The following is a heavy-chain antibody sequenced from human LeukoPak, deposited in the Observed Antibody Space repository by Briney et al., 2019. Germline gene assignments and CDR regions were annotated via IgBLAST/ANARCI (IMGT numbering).Heavy chain of an antibody. CDR2: INHSAST. V-gene: IGHV4-34*01. CDR3: ARRAAGRNWFDP. Sequence: PSETLSLTCAIYGGSFSGYYWSWIRQPPGKGLEWIGEINHSASTYYNASLKSRVIISVDTSKNQFSLKVTSVTAADTAVYYCARRAAGRNWFDPWGQGTLVTVSS. CDR1: GGSFSGYY. J-gene: IGHJ5*02.